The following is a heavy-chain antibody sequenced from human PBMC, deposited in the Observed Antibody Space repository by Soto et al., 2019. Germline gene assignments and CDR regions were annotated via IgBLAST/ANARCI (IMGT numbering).Heavy chain of an antibody. Sequence: QVQLVQSGAEVKKPGASVKGSCKASGYTFTSYYMNWVRQAPGQGLEWMGIINPSGGSTSYVQKFQGTVSMTRDTATSTVYMELSRLRSEDTALYYCASHVYSSSSARIRSDYWGHGTLVTVSS. D-gene: IGHD6-6*01. CDR3: ASHVYSSSSARIRSDY. V-gene: IGHV1-46*01. CDR2: INPSGGST. CDR1: GYTFTSYY. J-gene: IGHJ4*01.